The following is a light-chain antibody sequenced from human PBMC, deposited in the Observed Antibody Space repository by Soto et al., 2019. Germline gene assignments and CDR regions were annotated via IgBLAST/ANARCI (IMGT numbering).Light chain of an antibody. Sequence: DIQLTQSPSSLSASVGDRVTITCRASQSISNSLNWYQQKPGKAPNLLIYGTSSLQNGVPSRFGGSGSGTDFTLIISSLQREDFATYYCRQSYSSSWTFGQGTKVAIK. V-gene: IGKV1-39*01. CDR2: GTS. J-gene: IGKJ1*01. CDR1: QSISNS. CDR3: RQSYSSSWT.